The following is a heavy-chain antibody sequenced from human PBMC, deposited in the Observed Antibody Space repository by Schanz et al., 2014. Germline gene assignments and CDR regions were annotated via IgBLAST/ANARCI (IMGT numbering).Heavy chain of an antibody. Sequence: QVQLQESGPGLVKPSGTLSLTCVVSGGSISSGVWWTWARQSPGKGLEWIGEIFHSGTTNYNPSRESRVTISVDKSKNQFSPILSSMTAADTAVYYCTRSTLWSYDVWGRGTMVIVSS. CDR2: IFHSGTT. V-gene: IGHV4-4*02. CDR3: TRSTLWSYDV. CDR1: GGSISSGVW. J-gene: IGHJ3*01. D-gene: IGHD2-21*01.